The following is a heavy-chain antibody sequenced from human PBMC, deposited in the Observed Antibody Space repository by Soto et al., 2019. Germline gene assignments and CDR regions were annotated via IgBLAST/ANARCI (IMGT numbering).Heavy chain of an antibody. CDR3: ARASRGTGYYRGHWFDP. CDR1: GGSFSGYY. J-gene: IGHJ5*02. Sequence: SETLSLTCAVYGGSFSGYYWSWIRQPPGKGLEWIGEINHSGSTNYNPSLKSRVTISVDTSKNQFSLKLSSVTAADTAVYYCARASRGTGYYRGHWFDPWGQGTLVTVSS. CDR2: INHSGST. V-gene: IGHV4-34*01. D-gene: IGHD3-9*01.